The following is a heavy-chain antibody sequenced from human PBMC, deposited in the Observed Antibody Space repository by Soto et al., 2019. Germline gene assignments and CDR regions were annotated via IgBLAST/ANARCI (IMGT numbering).Heavy chain of an antibody. D-gene: IGHD6-19*01. J-gene: IGHJ4*02. V-gene: IGHV1-18*01. CDR1: GYTFTSYG. CDR3: ARDLAVGLVDY. CDR2: ISAYNGNI. Sequence: QVQLVQSGAEVKKPGASVKVSCKASGYTFTSYGISWVRQAPGQGLEWMGWISAYNGNIKYAQKLQGRVTMTTDTSTSTAYMELRSLRSDGAAVDYCARDLAVGLVDYWGQGTLVTVSS.